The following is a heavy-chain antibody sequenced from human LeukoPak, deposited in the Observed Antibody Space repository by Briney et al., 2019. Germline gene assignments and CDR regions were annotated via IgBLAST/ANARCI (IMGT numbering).Heavy chain of an antibody. Sequence: GGSLRLSCAASGFTFSSYGMHWVRQAPGKGLEWVAFIRYDGSNKYYADSVKGRFTISRDNSKNTLYLQMNSLRAEDTAVYYCAKDQNYDYVWGSYRDDYWGQGTLVTVYS. D-gene: IGHD3-16*01. CDR1: GFTFSSYG. V-gene: IGHV3-30*02. CDR2: IRYDGSNK. J-gene: IGHJ4*02. CDR3: AKDQNYDYVWGSYRDDY.